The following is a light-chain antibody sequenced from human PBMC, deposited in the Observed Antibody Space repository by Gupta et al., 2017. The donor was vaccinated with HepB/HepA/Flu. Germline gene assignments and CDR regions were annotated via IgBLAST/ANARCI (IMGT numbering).Light chain of an antibody. CDR3: QQDDTYPFT. J-gene: IGKJ4*01. Sequence: ALHMTQSPSSFSASTGDRVTITCRASQDISSFLAWYQQKPGKAPNLLIHSASTLEGGVPSRFSGGGSGTDFTFTISSLQSEDFATYYCQQDDTYPFTFGGGTKVEI. CDR1: QDISSF. CDR2: SAS. V-gene: IGKV1-8*01.